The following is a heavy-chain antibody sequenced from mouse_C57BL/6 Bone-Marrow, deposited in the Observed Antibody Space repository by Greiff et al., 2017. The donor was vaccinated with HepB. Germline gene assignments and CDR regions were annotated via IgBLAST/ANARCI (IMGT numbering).Heavy chain of an antibody. Sequence: VQLQESGAELVRPGTSVKVSCKASGYAFTNYLIEWVKQRPGQGLEWIGVINPGSGGTNYNEKFKGKATLTADKSSSTAYMKISSLTSEDSAVYFCARGRITTVVPYAMDYWGQGTSVTVSS. CDR2: INPGSGGT. CDR1: GYAFTNYL. CDR3: ARGRITTVVPYAMDY. V-gene: IGHV1-54*01. J-gene: IGHJ4*01. D-gene: IGHD1-1*01.